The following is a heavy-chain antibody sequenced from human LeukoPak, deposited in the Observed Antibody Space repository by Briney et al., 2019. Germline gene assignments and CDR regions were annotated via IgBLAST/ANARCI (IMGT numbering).Heavy chain of an antibody. Sequence: GESLKISCKGSGYSFTSYWIGWVRQMPGKGLEWMGIIYPGDPDTRYSPSFQGQVTISADKSISTAYLQWCSLKASDTAMYYCARQAIGYCSSTSCYATYFDYWGQGTLVTISS. CDR1: GYSFTSYW. D-gene: IGHD2-2*01. CDR3: ARQAIGYCSSTSCYATYFDY. J-gene: IGHJ4*02. V-gene: IGHV5-51*01. CDR2: IYPGDPDT.